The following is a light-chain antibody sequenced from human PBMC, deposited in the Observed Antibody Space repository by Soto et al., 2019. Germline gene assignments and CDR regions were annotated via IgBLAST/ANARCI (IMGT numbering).Light chain of an antibody. CDR2: GAS. V-gene: IGKV3-15*01. CDR3: QQYNNWPPIT. J-gene: IGKJ5*01. CDR1: QSVSSN. Sequence: IVLTQSPATLTVSPGERATLSCRASQSVSSNLAWYQQKPGQAPRLLIYGASTRATGIPARFSGSGSGTEFTLTINSLQSEDFAIYYCQQYNNWPPITFGQGTRLEIK.